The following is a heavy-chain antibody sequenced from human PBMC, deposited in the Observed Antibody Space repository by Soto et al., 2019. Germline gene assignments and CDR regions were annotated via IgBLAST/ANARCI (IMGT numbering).Heavy chain of an antibody. CDR1: GFTFSSYA. CDR2: ISGSGGST. CDR3: AKGTEDIVVVPAAD. J-gene: IGHJ3*01. D-gene: IGHD2-2*01. Sequence: GGSLRLSCAASGFTFSSYAMSWVRQAPGKGLEWVSSISGSGGSTYYADSVKGRFTISRDNSKNTLYLQMNSLRAEDTAVYYCAKGTEDIVVVPAADWGQGTMVTVSS. V-gene: IGHV3-23*01.